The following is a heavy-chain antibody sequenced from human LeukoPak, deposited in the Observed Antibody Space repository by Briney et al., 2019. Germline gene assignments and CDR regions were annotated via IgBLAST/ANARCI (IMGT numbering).Heavy chain of an antibody. D-gene: IGHD2-8*02. CDR3: ARHGTGYCTGGACLNVFHD. V-gene: IGHV4-59*08. Sequence: KPSETLSLTCTVSGGSISRYYWSWIRQPPGKGLEWIGQIYYSGSTEYNPSLKSRVTILVDTSKNQFSLKLTSVTAADTAVYFCARHGTGYCTGGACLNVFHDWGQGTLVTVSS. CDR1: GGSISRYY. CDR2: IYYSGST. J-gene: IGHJ4*02.